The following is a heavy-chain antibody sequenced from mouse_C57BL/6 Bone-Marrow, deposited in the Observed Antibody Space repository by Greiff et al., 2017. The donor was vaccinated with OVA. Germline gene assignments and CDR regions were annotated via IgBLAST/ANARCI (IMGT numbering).Heavy chain of an antibody. CDR3: ARSPAYGSPWYFDV. D-gene: IGHD1-1*01. J-gene: IGHJ1*03. Sequence: EVKLMESGGGLVKPGGSLKLSCAASGFTFSDYGMHWVRQAPEKGLEWVAYISSGSSTIYYAATVKGRFTISRDNAKNTLFLQMTSLRSEDTAMYYCARSPAYGSPWYFDVWGTGTTVTVSS. V-gene: IGHV5-17*01. CDR1: GFTFSDYG. CDR2: ISSGSSTI.